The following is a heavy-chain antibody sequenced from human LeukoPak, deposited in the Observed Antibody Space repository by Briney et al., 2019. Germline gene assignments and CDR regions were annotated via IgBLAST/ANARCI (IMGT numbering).Heavy chain of an antibody. V-gene: IGHV4-39*07. CDR1: GGSISSSSYY. D-gene: IGHD3-16*01. CDR2: IYYSGST. Sequence: SETLSLTCTVSGGSISSSSYYWGWIRQPPGKGLEWIGSIYYSGSTNYNPSLKSRVTMSVDTSKNQFSLKLSSVTAADTAVYYCARQTGITFGGVIFDYWGQGTLVTVSS. CDR3: ARQTGITFGGVIFDY. J-gene: IGHJ4*02.